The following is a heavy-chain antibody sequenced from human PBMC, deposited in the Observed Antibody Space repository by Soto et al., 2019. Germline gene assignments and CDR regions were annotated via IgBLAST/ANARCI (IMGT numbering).Heavy chain of an antibody. D-gene: IGHD3-3*01. CDR1: GFIFSTYS. Sequence: GGSLRLSCVASGFIFSTYSMNWVRQAPGRGLEWVSSISRTSGSIYYADSVKGRFTISRDKAQNSLYLQMNSLRAEDTGVYYCASSKETDRLGGDSWGQGVLVTVSS. V-gene: IGHV3-21*01. CDR3: ASSKETDRLGGDS. J-gene: IGHJ4*02. CDR2: ISRTSGSI.